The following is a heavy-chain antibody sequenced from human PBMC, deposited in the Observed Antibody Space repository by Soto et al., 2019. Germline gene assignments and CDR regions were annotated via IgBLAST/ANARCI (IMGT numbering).Heavy chain of an antibody. CDR2: IKQDGSEK. Sequence: EVQLVESWGGLVQPGGSLRLSCAASGFTFGNYWMSWVRQAPGTGLEWVANIKQDGSEKYYVDSVKGRFTISRDNAKNSLYVQMNSLRAEDTAVYYCARVYGTFDYWGQGTLVTVSS. J-gene: IGHJ4*02. CDR1: GFTFGNYW. D-gene: IGHD4-17*01. CDR3: ARVYGTFDY. V-gene: IGHV3-7*05.